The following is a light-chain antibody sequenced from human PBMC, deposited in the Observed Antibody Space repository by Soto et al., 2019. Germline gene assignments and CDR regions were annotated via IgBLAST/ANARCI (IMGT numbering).Light chain of an antibody. CDR3: QQYNNWPLT. V-gene: IGKV3-15*01. CDR2: GAS. Sequence: EIVMTHSPATLSVSPCERATLSFSASQSVSSNLAWYQQKPGQAPRLLIYGASTRATGIPARFSGSGSGTEFTLTISSLQSEDFAVYYCQQYNNWPLTFGQGTKVDIK. CDR1: QSVSSN. J-gene: IGKJ1*01.